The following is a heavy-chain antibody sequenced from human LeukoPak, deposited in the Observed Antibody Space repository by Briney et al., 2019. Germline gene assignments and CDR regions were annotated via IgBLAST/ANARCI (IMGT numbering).Heavy chain of an antibody. CDR1: GGTFSSYA. V-gene: IGHV1-69*13. CDR2: IIPIFGTA. J-gene: IGHJ6*02. Sequence: SVKVSCKASGGTFSSYAISWARQAPGQGLEWMGGIIPIFGTANYAQKFQGRVTITADESTSTAYMELSSLRSEDTAVYYCARDAPEYCSGGSCKGYYYYYYGVDVWGQGTTVTVSS. CDR3: ARDAPEYCSGGSCKGYYYYYYGVDV. D-gene: IGHD2-15*01.